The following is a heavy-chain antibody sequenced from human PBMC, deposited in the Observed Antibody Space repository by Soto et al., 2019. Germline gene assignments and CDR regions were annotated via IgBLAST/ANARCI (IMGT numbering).Heavy chain of an antibody. J-gene: IGHJ6*02. Sequence: EVQLVESGGGLVKPGGSLRLSCAASGFTFSSYSMNWVRQAPGKGLEWVSSSSSSSTYIYYADSVKGRFTISRDNAKTSRYLQMNSLRAEDTAVYFCARVYYSNLPYYFYYMDVWGQGTTVTVSS. V-gene: IGHV3-21*01. CDR1: GFTFSSYS. CDR3: ARVYYSNLPYYFYYMDV. D-gene: IGHD4-4*01. CDR2: SSSSSTYI.